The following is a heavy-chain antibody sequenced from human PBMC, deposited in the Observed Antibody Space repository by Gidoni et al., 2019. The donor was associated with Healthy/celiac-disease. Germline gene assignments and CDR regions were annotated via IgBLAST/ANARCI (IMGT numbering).Heavy chain of an antibody. J-gene: IGHJ3*02. D-gene: IGHD2-15*01. CDR2: IYYSGST. Sequence: QLQLQESCPGLVKPSETLSLTCTVSGGSISSSSYYWGWIRQPPGKGLEWIGSIYYSGSTYYNPSLKSRVTISVDTSKNQFSLKLSSVTAADTAVYYCARHKEDGDAFDIWGQGTMVTVSS. CDR3: ARHKEDGDAFDI. V-gene: IGHV4-39*01. CDR1: GGSISSSSYY.